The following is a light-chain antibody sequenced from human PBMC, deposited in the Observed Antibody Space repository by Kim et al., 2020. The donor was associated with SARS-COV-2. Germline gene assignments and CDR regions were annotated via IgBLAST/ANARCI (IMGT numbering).Light chain of an antibody. CDR3: QQYNNWPPYT. CDR2: AAS. V-gene: IGKV3D-15*01. Sequence: EIVMTQSPATLSVSPGERATLSCRASQSLNNNLAWYQQNPGQAPRLLIYAASTRATGIPARFSGSGSGTEFTLTISSLQSEDFAVYYFQQYNNWPPYTFGQGTKLEI. J-gene: IGKJ2*01. CDR1: QSLNNN.